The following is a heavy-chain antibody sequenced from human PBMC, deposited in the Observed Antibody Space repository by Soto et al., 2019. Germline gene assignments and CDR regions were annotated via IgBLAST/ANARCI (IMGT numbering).Heavy chain of an antibody. V-gene: IGHV3-23*01. D-gene: IGHD2-15*01. CDR2: ISGSGGST. CDR1: GFTFSSYA. J-gene: IGHJ4*02. CDR3: ANSWEMYCSGGSCYSGLSFDY. Sequence: PGGSLRLSCAASGFTFSSYAMSWVRQAPGKGLEWVSAISGSGGSTYYADSVKGRFTISRDNSKNTLYLQMNSLRAEDTAVYYCANSWEMYCSGGSCYSGLSFDYWGQGTLVTVSS.